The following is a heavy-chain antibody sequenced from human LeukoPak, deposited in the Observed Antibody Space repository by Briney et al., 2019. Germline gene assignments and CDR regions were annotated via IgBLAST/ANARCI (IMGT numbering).Heavy chain of an antibody. D-gene: IGHD2-21*02. CDR1: GYSFTSYW. Sequence: GESLKISCKGFGYSFTSYWIGWVRQMPGKGLGWMGIIYPGDSDTRYSPSFHGQVTISADKSITTAYLQWSSLKASDTAMYYCVRHFDTVMTASIGYWGQGTLVTVSS. V-gene: IGHV5-51*01. CDR3: VRHFDTVMTASIGY. CDR2: IYPGDSDT. J-gene: IGHJ4*02.